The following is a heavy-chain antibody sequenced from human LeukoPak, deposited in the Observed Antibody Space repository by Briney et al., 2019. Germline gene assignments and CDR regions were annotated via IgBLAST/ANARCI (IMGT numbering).Heavy chain of an antibody. CDR2: ISSSGSTI. D-gene: IGHD3-22*01. V-gene: IGHV3-48*03. CDR3: ARGLDSSGYYVDY. CDR1: GFTFSSYE. J-gene: IGHJ4*02. Sequence: GGSLRLSCAASGFTFSSYEMNWVSQAPGKGLEWVSYISSSGSTIYYADSVKGRFTMSRENAKNSLYLQMNSLRAEDTAVYYCARGLDSSGYYVDYWGQGTLVTVSS.